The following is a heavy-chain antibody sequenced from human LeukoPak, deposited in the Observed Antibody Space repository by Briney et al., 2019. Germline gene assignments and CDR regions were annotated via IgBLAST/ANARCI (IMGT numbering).Heavy chain of an antibody. CDR1: GFTFSSYW. V-gene: IGHV3-74*01. Sequence: GGSLRLSCAASGFTFSSYWMHWVRQAPGKGLVWVSRINSDGSGTSYADSVKGRFTISRGNAKNTLYLQMNSLRAEDTAVYYCARVLGYCSSTSCSGWFDPWGQGTLVTVSS. J-gene: IGHJ5*02. CDR2: INSDGSGT. CDR3: ARVLGYCSSTSCSGWFDP. D-gene: IGHD2-2*01.